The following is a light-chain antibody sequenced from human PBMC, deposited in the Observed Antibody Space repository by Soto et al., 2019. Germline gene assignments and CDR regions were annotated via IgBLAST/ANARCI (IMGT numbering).Light chain of an antibody. V-gene: IGKV3-20*01. CDR1: QSVSSSF. CDR2: GAS. Sequence: EIVLTQSPGTLSLSPGERATLSCRASQSVSSSFLTWYQQKPGQAPRLLIYGASSRATGIPDSFSGSGSGTDFTLTISRLEPEDFAVYNCQQTDDFPLTFGGGTKVDIK. J-gene: IGKJ4*01. CDR3: QQTDDFPLT.